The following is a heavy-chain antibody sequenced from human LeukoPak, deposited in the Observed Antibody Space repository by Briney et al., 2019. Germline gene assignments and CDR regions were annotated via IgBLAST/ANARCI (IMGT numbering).Heavy chain of an antibody. CDR3: ARGEMARRSWFDP. V-gene: IGHV6-1*01. CDR2: TYYRSKWYN. J-gene: IGHJ5*02. D-gene: IGHD5-24*01. Sequence: SQTLSLTCAISGDSVSSNSAAWNWIRQSPFRGLEWLGRTYYRSKWYNDYAVSVKSRITINPDTSKNQFSLQLNSVTPEDTAVYYCARGEMARRSWFDPWGQGTLVTVSS. CDR1: GDSVSSNSAA.